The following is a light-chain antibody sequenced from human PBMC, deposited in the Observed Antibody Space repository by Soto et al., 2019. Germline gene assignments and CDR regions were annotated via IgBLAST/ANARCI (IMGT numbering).Light chain of an antibody. J-gene: IGKJ3*01. V-gene: IGKV3-11*01. CDR1: QSVSSY. CDR2: DAS. CDR3: QQCSNWPPSCT. Sequence: EIVLTQSPATLSFSPGERATLSCRASQSVSSYLAWYQQKPGQAPRLLIYDASNRATGIAARLSGSGSGTGFTLTISILGTEGFAVHYFQQCSNWPPSCTLGPGTKLHI.